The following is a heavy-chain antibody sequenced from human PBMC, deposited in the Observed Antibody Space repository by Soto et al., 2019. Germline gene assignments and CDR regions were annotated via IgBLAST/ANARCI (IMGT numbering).Heavy chain of an antibody. CDR1: GGTFSSYA. J-gene: IGHJ6*02. V-gene: IGHV1-69*13. CDR2: IIPIFGTA. D-gene: IGHD3-22*01. Sequence: SVKVSCKASGGTFSSYAISWVRQAPGQGLEWMGGIIPIFGTANYAQKFQGRVTITADESTSTAYMELSSLRSEDTAVYYCSRERGRANYYDSSGYSYYYYAMDVWGQGTTVTVSS. CDR3: SRERGRANYYDSSGYSYYYYAMDV.